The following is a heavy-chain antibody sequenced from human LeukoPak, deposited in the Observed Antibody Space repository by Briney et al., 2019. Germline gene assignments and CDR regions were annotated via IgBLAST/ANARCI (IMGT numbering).Heavy chain of an antibody. CDR3: VTLTAAGTVVGY. V-gene: IGHV4-39*01. CDR2: MYYSGST. J-gene: IGHJ4*02. CDR1: GGSISSSSYY. Sequence: SETLSLTCTVSGGSISSSSYYWGWIRQPPGKGLEWIGSMYYSGSTYYIPSLKSRVTISVDTSKNQFSLKLSSVTAADTAVYYCVTLTAAGTVVGYWGQGTLVTVSS. D-gene: IGHD6-13*01.